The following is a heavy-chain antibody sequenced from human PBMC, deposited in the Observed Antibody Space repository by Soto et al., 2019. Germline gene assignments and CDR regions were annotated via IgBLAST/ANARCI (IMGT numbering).Heavy chain of an antibody. Sequence: QVQLVQSGAEVKKPGSSVKVSCKASGGTFSSYAISWVRQAPGQGLEWMGGIIPIFGTANYAQKFQGRVXIXAXXSTSTAYMELSSLRSEDTAVYYCARRKGEHYGMDVWGQGTTVTVSS. CDR1: GGTFSSYA. CDR2: IIPIFGTA. CDR3: ARRKGEHYGMDV. J-gene: IGHJ6*02. V-gene: IGHV1-69*12.